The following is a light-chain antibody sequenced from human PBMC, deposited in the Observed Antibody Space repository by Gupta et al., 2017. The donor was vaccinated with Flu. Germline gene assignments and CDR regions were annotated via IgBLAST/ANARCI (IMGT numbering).Light chain of an antibody. Sequence: VIWMNQSPSLLSASTGDRVTISCRMIPGIGYYLEWYQQKPGKAPELLIYAASTLQSGVPSRCSSSGSGTDFTLTISGRQAEDFATFYCQQNYSFPRTFGQGTKVEIK. CDR3: QQNYSFPRT. V-gene: IGKV1D-8*01. CDR1: PGIGYY. CDR2: AAS. J-gene: IGKJ1*01.